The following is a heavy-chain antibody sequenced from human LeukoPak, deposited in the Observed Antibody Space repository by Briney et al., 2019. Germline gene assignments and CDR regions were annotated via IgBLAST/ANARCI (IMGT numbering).Heavy chain of an antibody. CDR1: GFTFSSYW. V-gene: IGHV3-74*01. CDR2: INSDGSST. D-gene: IGHD2-15*01. Sequence: TGGSLRLSCAASGFTFSSYWMHWVRQAPGKGLVWVSRINSDGSSTTYADSVKGRFTISRDNAKNTLYLQMNSLRAEDTAVYYCAREYCSGGSCYTNLDYWGQGTLVTVSS. J-gene: IGHJ4*02. CDR3: AREYCSGGSCYTNLDY.